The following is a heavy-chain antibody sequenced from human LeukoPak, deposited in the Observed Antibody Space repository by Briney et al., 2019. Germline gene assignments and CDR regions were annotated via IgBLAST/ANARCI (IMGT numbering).Heavy chain of an antibody. V-gene: IGHV3-66*01. J-gene: IGHJ4*02. CDR1: GFTVSSNY. CDR2: IYSGGSI. D-gene: IGHD2-8*01. Sequence: GGSLRLSCAASGFTVSSNYMTWVRQAPGKGLEWVSLIYSGGSIYYADSVKGRFTVSRDNSKNTLYLQMHSLRAEDTAVYYCARDFRNGYFDYWGQGTLVTVSS. CDR3: ARDFRNGYFDY.